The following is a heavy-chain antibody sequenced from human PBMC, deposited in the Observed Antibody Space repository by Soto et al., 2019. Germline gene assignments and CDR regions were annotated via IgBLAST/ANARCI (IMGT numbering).Heavy chain of an antibody. V-gene: IGHV1-2*04. Sequence: ASVKVSCKASGYTFTGYYMHWVRQAPGQGLEWMGWINPNSGGTNYAQKFQGWVTMTRDTSISTAYMELSRLRSDDTAVYYCARGRYSSSSDFGMDVWGQGTTVTVS. CDR2: INPNSGGT. D-gene: IGHD6-6*01. J-gene: IGHJ6*02. CDR3: ARGRYSSSSDFGMDV. CDR1: GYTFTGYY.